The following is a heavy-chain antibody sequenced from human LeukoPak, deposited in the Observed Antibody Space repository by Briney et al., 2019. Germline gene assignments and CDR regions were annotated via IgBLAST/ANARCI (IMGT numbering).Heavy chain of an antibody. CDR3: TRCIAVAGTPNWFDP. CDR1: GFTFGDYA. J-gene: IGHJ5*02. Sequence: GGSLRLSCTASGFTFGDYAMSWVRQAPGKGLEWVGFIRSKAYGGTTEYAASVKGRFTISRDDSKSIAYLQMNSLKTEDTAVYYCTRCIAVAGTPNWFDPWGQGTLVTVSS. D-gene: IGHD6-19*01. V-gene: IGHV3-49*04. CDR2: IRSKAYGGTT.